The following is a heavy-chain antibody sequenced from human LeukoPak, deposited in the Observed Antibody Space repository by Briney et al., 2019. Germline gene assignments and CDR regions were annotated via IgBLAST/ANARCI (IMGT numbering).Heavy chain of an antibody. V-gene: IGHV4-38-2*01. CDR3: ARGLTYYDFWSGHHPGSYYMDV. CDR2: IYHSGRT. Sequence: PSETLSLTCAVSGYSISSGYYWGWIRQPPGKGLEWIGSIYHSGRTYYNPALKSRVTMSVDTSKNQFSLKLSSVTAADTAVYYCARGLTYYDFWSGHHPGSYYMDVWGKGTTVTVSS. J-gene: IGHJ6*03. D-gene: IGHD3-3*01. CDR1: GYSISSGYY.